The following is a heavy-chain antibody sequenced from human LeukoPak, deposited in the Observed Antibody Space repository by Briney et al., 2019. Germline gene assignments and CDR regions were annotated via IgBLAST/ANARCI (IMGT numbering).Heavy chain of an antibody. D-gene: IGHD3-3*01. CDR2: INHSGST. V-gene: IGHV4-34*01. CDR3: ARLPYDFWSGYYSHRQGRAFDI. Sequence: PSETLSLTCAVYGGSFSGYYWSWIRQPPGKGLEWIGEINHSGSTNYNPSLKSRVTISVDTSKNQFSLKLSSVTAADTAVYYCARLPYDFWSGYYSHRQGRAFDIWGQGTMVTVSS. J-gene: IGHJ3*02. CDR1: GGSFSGYY.